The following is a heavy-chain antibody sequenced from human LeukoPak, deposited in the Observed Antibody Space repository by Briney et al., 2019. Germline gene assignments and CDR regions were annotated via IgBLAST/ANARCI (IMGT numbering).Heavy chain of an antibody. D-gene: IGHD2-2*01. CDR1: GFTFSRYA. V-gene: IGHV3-74*01. Sequence: GSLRLSCVASGFTFSRYAMHWVRQAPGKVQVWVSRINSDGSITTYADSVRGRFTISRDNAKSTLYLQMNSLRAEDTAVYYCASSTQISKYADYWGQGALVTVSS. CDR2: INSDGSIT. CDR3: ASSTQISKYADY. J-gene: IGHJ4*02.